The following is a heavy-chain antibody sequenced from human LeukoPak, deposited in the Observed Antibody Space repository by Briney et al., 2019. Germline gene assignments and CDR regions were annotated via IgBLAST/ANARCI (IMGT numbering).Heavy chain of an antibody. J-gene: IGHJ4*02. CDR3: ARGGDVVEVPASNFPEFDY. CDR2: INPNSGGT. Sequence: ASVKVSCKASGYTFTGHYMHWVRQAPGQGLEWMGWINPNSGGTNYAQKFQGRVTMTRDTSISTAYMELSRLRSDDTAVYYCARGGDVVEVPASNFPEFDYWGQGTLVTVSS. V-gene: IGHV1-2*02. CDR1: GYTFTGHY. D-gene: IGHD2-2*01.